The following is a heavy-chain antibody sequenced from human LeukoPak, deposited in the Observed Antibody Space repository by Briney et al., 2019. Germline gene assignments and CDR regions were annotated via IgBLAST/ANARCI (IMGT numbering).Heavy chain of an antibody. CDR2: ISSSGSGGNT. CDR3: AKDARILNY. D-gene: IGHD2-15*01. Sequence: PGGSLRLSCAASGFTVSSNYMSWARQAPGKGLEWVSGISSSGSGGNTYYADSVKGRFTISRDNSKNTLYLQMNSLRAEDTAVYYCAKDARILNYWGQGTLVTVSS. J-gene: IGHJ4*02. CDR1: GFTVSSNY. V-gene: IGHV3-23*01.